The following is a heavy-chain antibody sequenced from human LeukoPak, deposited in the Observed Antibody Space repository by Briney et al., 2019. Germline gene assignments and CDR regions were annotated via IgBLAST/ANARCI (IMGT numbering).Heavy chain of an antibody. Sequence: GGSLRLSCAASTFIVSSSHMTWVRQAPGKGLEWVANIKEDGSVKQYMDSVKGRFTISRDNAKSSLYLQMNSLRVEDTAVYFCARGYSSSSDDFDYWGQGALVAVSS. D-gene: IGHD6-13*01. CDR1: TFIVSSSH. J-gene: IGHJ4*02. CDR2: IKEDGSVK. CDR3: ARGYSSSSDDFDY. V-gene: IGHV3-7*01.